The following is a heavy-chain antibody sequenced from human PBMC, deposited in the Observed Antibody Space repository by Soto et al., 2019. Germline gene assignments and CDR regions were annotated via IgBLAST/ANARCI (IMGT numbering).Heavy chain of an antibody. Sequence: QVQLVQSGAEVKKPGSSVKVSCKASGGTFSSYAISWVRQAPGQGLEWMGGIIPIFGTANYAQKFQGRVTITADESTSTAYMELSSLRSEDTAVYYCASCSRLPGIAAAGTTLDYWGQGTLVTVSS. CDR2: IIPIFGTA. V-gene: IGHV1-69*01. CDR1: GGTFSSYA. CDR3: ASCSRLPGIAAAGTTLDY. D-gene: IGHD6-13*01. J-gene: IGHJ4*02.